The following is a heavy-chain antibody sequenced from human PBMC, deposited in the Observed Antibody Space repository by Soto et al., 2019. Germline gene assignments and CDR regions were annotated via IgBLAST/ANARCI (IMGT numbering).Heavy chain of an antibody. V-gene: IGHV3-30-3*01. D-gene: IGHD3-9*01. CDR3: AGGLRYFVLLNDY. Sequence: PGGSLRLSCAASGFTFSSYAMHWVRQAPGKGLEWVAVISYDGSNKYYADSVKGRFTISRDNSKNTLYLQMNSLRAEDTAVYYCAGGLRYFVLLNDYWGQGTLVTVSS. J-gene: IGHJ4*02. CDR2: ISYDGSNK. CDR1: GFTFSSYA.